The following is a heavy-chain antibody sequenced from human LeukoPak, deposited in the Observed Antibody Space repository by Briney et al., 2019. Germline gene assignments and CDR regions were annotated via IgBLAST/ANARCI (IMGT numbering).Heavy chain of an antibody. CDR2: INPNSGGT. CDR1: GYTFTVYY. D-gene: IGHD2-2*01. CDR3: ARDAIEYCSSTSCSGPYYYYMDV. J-gene: IGHJ6*03. V-gene: IGHV1-2*02. Sequence: ASVKVSSKPSGYTFTVYYMHWVRQAPGQGLEWMGWINPNSGGTNYAQKFQGMVTMTRDTSISTAYMELSRLRSDDKAVYYCARDAIEYCSSTSCSGPYYYYMDVWGKGTTVTVSS.